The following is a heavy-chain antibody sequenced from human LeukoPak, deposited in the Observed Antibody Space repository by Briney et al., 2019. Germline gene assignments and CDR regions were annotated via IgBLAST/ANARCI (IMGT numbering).Heavy chain of an antibody. J-gene: IGHJ4*02. D-gene: IGHD6-25*01. CDR2: IYTSGST. Sequence: SETLSLTCTVSGGSISSGSYYWSWIRQPAGKGLEWIGRIYTSGSTNYNPSLESRVTISVDTSKIQFSLKLSSVTAADTAVYYCARGGSVRTFDYWGQGTLVTVSS. CDR3: ARGGSVRTFDY. CDR1: GGSISSGSYY. V-gene: IGHV4-61*02.